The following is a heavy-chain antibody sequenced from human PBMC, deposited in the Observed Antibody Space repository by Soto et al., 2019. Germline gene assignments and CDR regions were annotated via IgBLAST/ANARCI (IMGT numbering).Heavy chain of an antibody. Sequence: QVQLQESGPGLVKPSQTLSLTCTVSGGSISSGGYFWSWIRQHPGKGLEWIGDINYSGSTYSNPSLKSRVTISVDTSKNQFSLKLSSVTAADTAVYYCARDILLWFGELPPRAHDAFDIWGQGKMVTVSS. CDR1: GGSISSGGYF. CDR2: INYSGST. V-gene: IGHV4-31*03. CDR3: ARDILLWFGELPPRAHDAFDI. D-gene: IGHD3-10*01. J-gene: IGHJ3*02.